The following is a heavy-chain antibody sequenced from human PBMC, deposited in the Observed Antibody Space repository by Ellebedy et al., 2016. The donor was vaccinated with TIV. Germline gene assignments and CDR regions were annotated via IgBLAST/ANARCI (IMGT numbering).Heavy chain of an antibody. D-gene: IGHD6-19*01. J-gene: IGHJ4*02. CDR2: ISVYNGNT. CDR3: AGEYSSGSYTIYEPDN. Sequence: AASVKVSCKASGYTFTSYGISWVRQAPGQGLEWMGWISVYNGNTNYAQKLQGRVTLTTDTSTNTASMELRSLKSDDTAVYYCAGEYSSGSYTIYEPDNWGQGTLVTVSS. CDR1: GYTFTSYG. V-gene: IGHV1-18*01.